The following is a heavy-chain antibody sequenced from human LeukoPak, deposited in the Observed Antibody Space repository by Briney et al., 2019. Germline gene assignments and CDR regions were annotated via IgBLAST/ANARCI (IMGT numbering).Heavy chain of an antibody. CDR2: IYYSGST. V-gene: IGHV4-59*01. D-gene: IGHD6-6*01. Sequence: SETLSLTCTVSGGSISSYYWSWIRQPPGKGLEWIGYIYYSGSTNYNPSLKSRVTISVDTSKNQFSLKLSSVTAADTAVYYCARVYSSSRYPLWAFDIWGQGTMVTVSS. J-gene: IGHJ3*02. CDR3: ARVYSSSRYPLWAFDI. CDR1: GGSISSYY.